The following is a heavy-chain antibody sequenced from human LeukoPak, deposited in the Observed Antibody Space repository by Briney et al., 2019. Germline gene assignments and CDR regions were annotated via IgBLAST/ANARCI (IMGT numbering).Heavy chain of an antibody. CDR1: GFTVSSNY. Sequence: GGSLRLSCAASGFTVSSNYMSWVRQAPEKGLQWVANIKEDGSDKNYADSVKGRFTISRDNAKNLLYLQMNSLRAEDTAVYYCARWTDWYFDLWGRGTLVTVSS. D-gene: IGHD3/OR15-3a*01. J-gene: IGHJ2*01. CDR3: ARWTDWYFDL. CDR2: IKEDGSDK. V-gene: IGHV3-7*01.